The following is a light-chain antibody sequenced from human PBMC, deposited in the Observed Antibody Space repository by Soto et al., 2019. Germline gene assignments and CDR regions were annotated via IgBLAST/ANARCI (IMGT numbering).Light chain of an antibody. V-gene: IGKV1D-13*01. J-gene: IGKJ3*01. CDR3: QQFNNYPH. CDR1: QGISSA. CDR2: DAS. Sequence: AIQLTQSPSSLSASVGGRVTITCRASQGISSALAWYQQKPGKAPKLLIYDASSLESGVPSRFSGSGSGTDFNLTIISLQPEDFATYYCQQFNNYPHFSPGTKVDIK.